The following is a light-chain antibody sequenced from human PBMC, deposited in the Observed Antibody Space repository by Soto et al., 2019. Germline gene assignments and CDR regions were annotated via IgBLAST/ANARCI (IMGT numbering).Light chain of an antibody. CDR2: GAS. V-gene: IGKV3-20*01. CDR3: QQYGSSGT. Sequence: EIVLTQSPGTLSLSPGERATLSCRTSQSVYISYLAWYQQKPGQAPRLLIYGASSRATGIPDRFSGSGSGTDFTLTISRLEPEDFAVYYCQQYGSSGTFGQGTKVDIK. J-gene: IGKJ1*01. CDR1: QSVYISY.